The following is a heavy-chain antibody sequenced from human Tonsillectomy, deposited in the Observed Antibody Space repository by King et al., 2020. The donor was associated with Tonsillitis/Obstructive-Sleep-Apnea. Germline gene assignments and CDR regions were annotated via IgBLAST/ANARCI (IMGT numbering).Heavy chain of an antibody. Sequence: QLVQSGGGLVQSGGSLRLSCAASGFTISSYGMSWVRQAPGKGLEWVANIKQDGSEKHYVDSVKGRFTISRDNAKNSLYLQLNSLRAEDTAVYYCAREGGHGMGFDYWGQGTLVTDSS. CDR2: IKQDGSEK. J-gene: IGHJ4*02. V-gene: IGHV3-7*01. CDR3: AREGGHGMGFDY. D-gene: IGHD3-16*01. CDR1: GFTISSYG.